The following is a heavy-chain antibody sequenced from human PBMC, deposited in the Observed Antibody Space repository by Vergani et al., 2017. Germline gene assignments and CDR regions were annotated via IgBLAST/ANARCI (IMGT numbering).Heavy chain of an antibody. CDR2: IIPIFGTA. D-gene: IGHD3-22*01. J-gene: IGHJ5*02. V-gene: IGHV1-69*01. CDR3: ARVVRVNDYDSSGSYNWFDP. Sequence: QVQLVQSGAEVKKPGSSVKVSCKASGGTFSSYAISWVRQAPGQGLEWMGGIIPIFGTANYAQKFQGRVTITADESTSTAYMELSSLRSEDTAVYYCARVVRVNDYDSSGSYNWFDPWGQGTLVTVSS. CDR1: GGTFSSYA.